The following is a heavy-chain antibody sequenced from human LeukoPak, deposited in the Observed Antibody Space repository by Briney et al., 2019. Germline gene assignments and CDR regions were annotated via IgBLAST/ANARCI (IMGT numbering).Heavy chain of an antibody. CDR3: AKVPGRVPAAPFDY. V-gene: IGHV3-9*01. CDR2: ISWNSGSI. D-gene: IGHD2-2*01. CDR1: GFTFDDYA. Sequence: GGSLRLSCAASGFTFDDYAMHWVRQAPGKGLEGVSGISWNSGSIGYADSVKGRFTISRDNAKNSLYLQMNSLRAEDTALYYCAKVPGRVPAAPFDYWGQGTLVTVSS. J-gene: IGHJ4*02.